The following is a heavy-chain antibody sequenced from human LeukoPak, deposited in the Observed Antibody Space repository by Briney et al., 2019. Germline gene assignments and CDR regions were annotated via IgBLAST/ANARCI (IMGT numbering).Heavy chain of an antibody. V-gene: IGHV3-33*01. J-gene: IGHJ6*03. CDR2: LWYDGTNK. Sequence: QPGGSLRLSCEASGFSFSRYGMHWVRQAPGKGLDWLALLWYDGTNKYYADSVGGRFSISRDNSRNTLYLEMSSLRADDTAVYYCARGYSTSHYYLDVWGKGTTVTVSS. D-gene: IGHD2/OR15-2a*01. CDR1: GFSFSRYG. CDR3: ARGYSTSHYYLDV.